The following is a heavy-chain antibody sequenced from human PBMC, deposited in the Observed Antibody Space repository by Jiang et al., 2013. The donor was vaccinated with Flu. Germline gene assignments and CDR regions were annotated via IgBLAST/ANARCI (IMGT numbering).Heavy chain of an antibody. CDR1: GFSFITYH. CDR2: IHSGSGDT. V-gene: IGHV1-3*01. D-gene: IGHD6-13*01. J-gene: IGHJ4*02. CDR3: AAFPYVSAGTSH. Sequence: KPGASVRVSCKTSGFSFITYHIHWVRQAPGQSLEWMGWIHSGSGDTIYSQKFQDRVTFTRDTSATTAYMEVRGLGSEDTAVYYCAAFPYVSAGTSHWGQGTLITVSS.